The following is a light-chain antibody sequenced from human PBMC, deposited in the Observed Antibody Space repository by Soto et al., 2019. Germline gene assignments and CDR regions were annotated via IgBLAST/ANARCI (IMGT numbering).Light chain of an antibody. V-gene: IGLV2-14*01. J-gene: IGLJ1*01. CDR3: NSFTSSSTFV. CDR1: SSDVGGYNY. Sequence: QSGLTQAASVSGCPRQSINISCTGTSSDVGGYNYVSWYQQHPGKAPKLMIYEVSNRPSGVSNRFSGSKSGNTASLTISGLQAEDEADYYCNSFTSSSTFVFGTGSKVTV. CDR2: EVS.